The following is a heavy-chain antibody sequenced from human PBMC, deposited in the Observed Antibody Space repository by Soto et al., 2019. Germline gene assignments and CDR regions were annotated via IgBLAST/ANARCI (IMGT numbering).Heavy chain of an antibody. CDR1: GGSINSSSHP. CDR2: IYHSGTT. CDR3: ARHKDCSGGSCNAVGYYYGLDV. Sequence: ASGTPSLTCTFSGGSINSSSHPRGWVRPPPGKGLEWVGSIYHSGTTYYNPPLKSRVTISVDTSKNQFSLRLSSVTAADTAVYYCARHKDCSGGSCNAVGYYYGLDVWGQGTTVTVSS. J-gene: IGHJ6*02. V-gene: IGHV4-39*01. D-gene: IGHD2-15*01.